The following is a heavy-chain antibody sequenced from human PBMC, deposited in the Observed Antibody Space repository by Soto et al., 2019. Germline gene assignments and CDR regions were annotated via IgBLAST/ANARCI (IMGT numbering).Heavy chain of an antibody. Sequence: SETLSLTCAVSGGSISSGGYSWSWIRQPPGKGLEWIGYIYHSGSTYYNPSLKSRVTISVDRSKNQFSLKLTSVTAADTAVYYCARGGYYDSTGYGFDPWGQGTLVTV. D-gene: IGHD3-22*01. V-gene: IGHV4-30-2*01. CDR1: GGSISSGGYS. CDR3: ARGGYYDSTGYGFDP. J-gene: IGHJ5*02. CDR2: IYHSGST.